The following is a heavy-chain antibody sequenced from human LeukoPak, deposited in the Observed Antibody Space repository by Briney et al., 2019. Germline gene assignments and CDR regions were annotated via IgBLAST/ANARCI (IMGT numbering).Heavy chain of an antibody. D-gene: IGHD2-2*01. J-gene: IGHJ4*02. V-gene: IGHV3-23*01. CDR1: EFTFSSHA. Sequence: PGGSLRLSCAASEFTFSSHAMSWVRQAPGKGLEWVSAISDRGGSTYYADSVKGRFTVSRDNSKNTMYLQMNSLRAEDTAVYYCAKDRRACSSSSCYYRFDYWGQGTLVTVSS. CDR2: ISDRGGST. CDR3: AKDRRACSSSSCYYRFDY.